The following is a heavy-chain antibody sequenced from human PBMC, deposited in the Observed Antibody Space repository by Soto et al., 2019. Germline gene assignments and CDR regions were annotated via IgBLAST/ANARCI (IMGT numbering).Heavy chain of an antibody. V-gene: IGHV3-23*01. D-gene: IGHD4-17*01. J-gene: IGHJ5*02. Sequence: GGSLRLSCAASGFTLSNYAMSWVRQAPGKGLEWVSTFSGTGGYTYYTDSVKGRFTISRDESKNTLFLHMNSLRAADTAVYYCARGQRALITYGPFDPWGQGVLVTVSS. CDR2: FSGTGGYT. CDR3: ARGQRALITYGPFDP. CDR1: GFTLSNYA.